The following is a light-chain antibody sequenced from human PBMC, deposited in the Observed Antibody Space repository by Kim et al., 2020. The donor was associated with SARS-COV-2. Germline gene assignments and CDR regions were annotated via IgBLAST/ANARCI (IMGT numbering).Light chain of an antibody. CDR1: RTS. CDR3: QRSRNCPPT. CDR2: DAS. Sequence: RTSVAPYQQRGGQAPRLLIGDASTRTNRAPARSSGSGSGTEFTLPIPSLQPEDSAVYYCQRSRNCPPTFGQGTKLEI. J-gene: IGKJ2*01. V-gene: IGKV3-15*01.